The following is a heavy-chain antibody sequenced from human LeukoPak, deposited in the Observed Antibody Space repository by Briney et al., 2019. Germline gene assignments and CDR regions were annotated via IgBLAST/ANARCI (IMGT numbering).Heavy chain of an antibody. D-gene: IGHD4-11*01. CDR2: INDSGTT. Sequence: NPSETLYLTCAVYGGSFSGYYWTWIRQPPGKGLEFLGEINDSGTTKYNPSFRNRVTISIDTSLKQFSLRLKSVSAADTAVYYCARQPQTVTTFYFYYYYMDVWGKGATVTFSS. J-gene: IGHJ6*03. CDR1: GGSFSGYY. V-gene: IGHV4-34*01. CDR3: ARQPQTVTTFYFYYYYMDV.